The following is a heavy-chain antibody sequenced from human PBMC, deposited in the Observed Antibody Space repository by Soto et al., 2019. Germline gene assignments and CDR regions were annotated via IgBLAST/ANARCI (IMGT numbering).Heavy chain of an antibody. J-gene: IGHJ4*02. D-gene: IGHD6-19*01. V-gene: IGHV3-30*18. CDR3: AKRISGYDSGWSEMGGFDY. Sequence: QVQLVESGGGVVQPGRSLRLSCAASGFTFSSYGMYWVRQAPGKGLEWVAVISYDGSNKYYADSVKGRFTISRDNSKNTLYLQMNSLRAEDTAVYYCAKRISGYDSGWSEMGGFDYWGQGTLVIVSA. CDR1: GFTFSSYG. CDR2: ISYDGSNK.